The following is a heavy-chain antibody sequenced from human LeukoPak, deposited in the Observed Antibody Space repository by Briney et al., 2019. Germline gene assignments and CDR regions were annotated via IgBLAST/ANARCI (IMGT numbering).Heavy chain of an antibody. CDR3: ALTSSIAARRRDAFDI. CDR2: INHSGRT. J-gene: IGHJ3*02. V-gene: IGHV4-34*01. D-gene: IGHD6-6*01. Sequence: SETLSRTCAVYGGSFNGCYWSWMRQPPGQGLEWIGEINHSGRTNYNKSLKSRVTISVDTSTNQFSLKLSSVTAADTAVYYCALTSSIAARRRDAFDIWGQGTMVTVSS. CDR1: GGSFNGCY.